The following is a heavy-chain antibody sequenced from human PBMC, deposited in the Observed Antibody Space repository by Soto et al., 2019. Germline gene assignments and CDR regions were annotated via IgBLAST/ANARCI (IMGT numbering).Heavy chain of an antibody. V-gene: IGHV1-8*01. Sequence: QVQLVQSGAEVKNPGASVKVSCKASGDPFTSYDINWVRQATGQWLEWMGWMNPNSGNTGYAQKFQGRVTMTRNTSISTSYLELSSLRSEAPAVYYCARCDQPLVVQLVGWCAWYFDLWVRGTLVTVSS. CDR2: MNPNSGNT. D-gene: IGHD6-6*01. CDR1: GDPFTSYD. CDR3: ARCDQPLVVQLVGWCAWYFDL. J-gene: IGHJ2*01.